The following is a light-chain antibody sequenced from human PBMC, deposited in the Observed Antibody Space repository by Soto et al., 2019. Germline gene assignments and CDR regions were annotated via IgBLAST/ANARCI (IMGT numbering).Light chain of an antibody. CDR1: KLGDKY. V-gene: IGLV3-1*01. Sequence: SYKLTQPPSVSVSPGQTASITCSGDKLGDKYACWYQQKPGQSPVLVIYQDSKRPSGIPERFSGSNSGNTATLTISGTQAMDEADYYCQAWDSSTGEVFGGGTKLTVL. J-gene: IGLJ2*01. CDR2: QDS. CDR3: QAWDSSTGEV.